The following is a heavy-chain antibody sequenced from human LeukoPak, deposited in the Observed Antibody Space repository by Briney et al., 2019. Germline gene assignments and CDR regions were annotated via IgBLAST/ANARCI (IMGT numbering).Heavy chain of an antibody. D-gene: IGHD2-21*02. CDR3: TARVVTTNEF. J-gene: IGHJ4*02. CDR1: GFNFNDAY. Sequence: KPGGSLRLSCLGSGFNFNDAYMKWVRQAPGKGLEWVGRVKSIRDGGTTDDTAPVKGIFTISRDDSKRTVYLQMNSLKTEDTAVYFCTARVVTTNEFWGQGTLVTVSS. V-gene: IGHV3-15*01. CDR2: VKSIRDGGTT.